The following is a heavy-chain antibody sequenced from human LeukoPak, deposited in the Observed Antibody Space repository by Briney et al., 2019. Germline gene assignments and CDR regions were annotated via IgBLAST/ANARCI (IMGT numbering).Heavy chain of an antibody. D-gene: IGHD3-3*01. Sequence: GGSLRLSCAGSGFTFSSHWMNWVRQAPGKGLEWVASMKEDGSEKHYVDSVNGRFTISRDNAKNSLYLQMSSLRADDTAVYYCARRGVTISGVLVYHYSGLDVWGQGTTVTVSS. J-gene: IGHJ6*02. CDR1: GFTFSSHW. V-gene: IGHV3-7*01. CDR2: MKEDGSEK. CDR3: ARRGVTISGVLVYHYSGLDV.